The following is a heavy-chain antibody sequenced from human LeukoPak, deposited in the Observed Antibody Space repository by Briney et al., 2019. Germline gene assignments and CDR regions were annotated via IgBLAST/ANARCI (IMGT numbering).Heavy chain of an antibody. CDR2: IYYSGST. Sequence: PSETLSLTCTVSGGSLSSYYWSWIRQPPGKGLEWIGYIYYSGSTNYNPSLKSRVTISVDTSKNQFSLKLSSVTAVDTAVYYCVREILYCSGGSCYRGPFDNWGQGTLVTVSA. J-gene: IGHJ4*02. CDR1: GGSLSSYY. CDR3: VREILYCSGGSCYRGPFDN. V-gene: IGHV4-59*12. D-gene: IGHD2-15*01.